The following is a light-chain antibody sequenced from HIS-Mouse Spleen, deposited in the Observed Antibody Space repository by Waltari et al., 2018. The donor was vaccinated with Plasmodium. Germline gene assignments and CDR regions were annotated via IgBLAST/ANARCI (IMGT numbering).Light chain of an antibody. Sequence: EIVMTQSPATLSLSPVERATLSCMASQSVSSSYLSWYQQKPGQAPRLLIFGASTRATGIPARFSGSGSGTDFTLTISSLQPEDFAVYYCQQDYNLPYTFGQGTKLEIK. CDR1: QSVSSSY. V-gene: IGKV3D-7*01. CDR3: QQDYNLPYT. J-gene: IGKJ2*01. CDR2: GAS.